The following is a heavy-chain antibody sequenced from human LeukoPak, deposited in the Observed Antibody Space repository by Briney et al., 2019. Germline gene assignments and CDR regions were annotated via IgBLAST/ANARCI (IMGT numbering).Heavy chain of an antibody. D-gene: IGHD5-24*01. V-gene: IGHV4-39*01. CDR3: ASQKDTDGYNSDLLDAFDI. CDR1: GGSISSSSYY. Sequence: SETLSLTCTVSGGSISSSSYYWGWIRQPPGKGLEWIGSIYYSGSTYYNPSLKSRVTMSVDTSKNQFTLKLSSVTAADTAVYYCASQKDTDGYNSDLLDAFDIWGQGTMVTVSS. CDR2: IYYSGST. J-gene: IGHJ3*02.